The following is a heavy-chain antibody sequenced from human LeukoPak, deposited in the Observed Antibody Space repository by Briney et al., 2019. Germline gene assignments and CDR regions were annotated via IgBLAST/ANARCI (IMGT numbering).Heavy chain of an antibody. CDR1: GFTFSSYA. J-gene: IGHJ6*03. V-gene: IGHV3-30*04. Sequence: GGSLRLSCAASGFTFSSYAMHWVRQAPGKGLEWVAVISYDGSNKYYADSVKGRFTISRDNSKNTLYLQMNSLRAEDTAVYYCAKGGYSNGRYYYYYMDVWGEGTTVTVSS. CDR2: ISYDGSNK. D-gene: IGHD5-18*01. CDR3: AKGGYSNGRYYYYYMDV.